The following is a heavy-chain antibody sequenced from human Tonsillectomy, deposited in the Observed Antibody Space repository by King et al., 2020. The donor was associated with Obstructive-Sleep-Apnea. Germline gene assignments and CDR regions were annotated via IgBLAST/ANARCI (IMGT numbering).Heavy chain of an antibody. CDR3: ARHYYDSSGYYLRVNWFDP. CDR1: GFTFSTYR. Sequence: VQLVESGGGLVKPGGALRLSCAASGFTFSTYRMNWVRQAPGEGLEWVSSISSSSSYIFYADSVKGRFTISRDNAKNSLYLQMNSRRAEDTAVYYCARHYYDSSGYYLRVNWFDPWGQGTLVTVSS. V-gene: IGHV3-21*01. D-gene: IGHD3-22*01. J-gene: IGHJ5*02. CDR2: ISSSSSYI.